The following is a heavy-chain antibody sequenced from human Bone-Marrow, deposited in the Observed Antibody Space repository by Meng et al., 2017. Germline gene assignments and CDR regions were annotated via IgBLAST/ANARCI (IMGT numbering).Heavy chain of an antibody. CDR2: INHSGST. CDR3: AKARLWGDNWFDP. Sequence: QVQLQQLGAGLLKPSETLSLTCAVYGGSFSGYYWSWIRQPPGKGLEWIGEINHSGSTNYNPSLKSRVTISVDTSKNQFSLKLSSVTAADTAVYYCAKARLWGDNWFDPWGQGTLVTVSS. V-gene: IGHV4-34*01. J-gene: IGHJ5*02. CDR1: GGSFSGYY. D-gene: IGHD3-16*01.